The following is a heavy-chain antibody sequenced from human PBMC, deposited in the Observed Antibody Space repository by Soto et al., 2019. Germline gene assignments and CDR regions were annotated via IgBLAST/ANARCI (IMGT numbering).Heavy chain of an antibody. CDR2: IVVGSGNT. CDR3: ARVFMSTFGGVIAPGVY. CDR1: GFTFTNSA. J-gene: IGHJ4*01. V-gene: IGHV1-58*01. D-gene: IGHD3-16*02. Sequence: SVKVSCKASGFTFTNSAVQWVRQARGQRLEWIGWIVVGSGNTNYAQKFQERVTITRDMSTSTAYMELSSLRSEDTAVYYCARVFMSTFGGVIAPGVYWGQ.